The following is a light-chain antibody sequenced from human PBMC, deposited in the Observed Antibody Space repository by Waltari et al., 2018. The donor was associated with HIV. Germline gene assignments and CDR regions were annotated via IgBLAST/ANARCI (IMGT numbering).Light chain of an antibody. CDR2: ADN. CDR3: QSYDSSNVV. V-gene: IGLV6-57*04. J-gene: IGLJ2*01. Sequence: NFMLTQPHSVSESPGKTVTISCTRSSGSIASNYVQWYQQRPGSAPTTVISADNQRPTGVPDRFSVSIDSSSNSASLTISGLKTEDEADYYCQSYDSSNVVFGGGTKLTVL. CDR1: SGSIASNY.